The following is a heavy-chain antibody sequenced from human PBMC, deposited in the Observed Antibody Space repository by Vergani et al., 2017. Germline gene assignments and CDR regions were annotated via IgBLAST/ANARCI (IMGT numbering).Heavy chain of an antibody. CDR2: INHSGST. J-gene: IGHJ4*02. Sequence: QVQLQQWGAGLLKPSETLSLTCAVYGGSFSGYYWSWIRQPPGKGLEWIGEINHSGSTNYNPSLKSRVTISVDTSKNQFSLKLSSVTAADTAVYYCAIYIVGAADYWGQGTLVTVSS. CDR1: GGSFSGYY. CDR3: AIYIVGAADY. D-gene: IGHD1-26*01. V-gene: IGHV4-34*01.